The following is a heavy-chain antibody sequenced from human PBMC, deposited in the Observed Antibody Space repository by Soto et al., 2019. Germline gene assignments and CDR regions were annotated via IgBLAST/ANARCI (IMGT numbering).Heavy chain of an antibody. Sequence: EVQLLESGGGLAQPGASLRLSCAATAFTFSSYAMSWVRQAPGKGLEWVSAVSGSGDSTYYADSVKGRFTISRDNSKNTLYLQMNSLRAEYTAVYYCAKGRASDCPGCTQDYWGQGTLVTVSS. CDR3: AKGRASDCPGCTQDY. CDR1: AFTFSSYA. CDR2: VSGSGDST. D-gene: IGHD2-21*02. J-gene: IGHJ4*02. V-gene: IGHV3-23*01.